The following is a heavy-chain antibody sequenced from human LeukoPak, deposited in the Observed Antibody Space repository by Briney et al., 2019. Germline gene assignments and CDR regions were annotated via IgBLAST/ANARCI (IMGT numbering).Heavy chain of an antibody. J-gene: IGHJ4*02. Sequence: SVKVSCKASGGTFSSYAISWVRQAPGQGLEWMGRIIPIFGTANYAQKFQGRVTITTDESTSTAYMELSSLRSEDTAVYYCAREGALDGYKAFDYWGQGTLVTVSS. D-gene: IGHD5-24*01. CDR2: IIPIFGTA. CDR1: GGTFSSYA. CDR3: AREGALDGYKAFDY. V-gene: IGHV1-69*05.